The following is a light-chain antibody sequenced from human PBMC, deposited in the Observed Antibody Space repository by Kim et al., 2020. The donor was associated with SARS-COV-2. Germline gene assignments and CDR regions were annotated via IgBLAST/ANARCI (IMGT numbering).Light chain of an antibody. CDR2: DNN. CDR3: GTWDTRLLVGV. Sequence: YVSWYRQFPGTAPKLLIYDNNMRPSGIPDRFSGSKAGTTASLDITGLQTGDEAIYYCGTWDTRLLVGVFGGGTELTVL. J-gene: IGLJ3*02. V-gene: IGLV1-51*01. CDR1: Y.